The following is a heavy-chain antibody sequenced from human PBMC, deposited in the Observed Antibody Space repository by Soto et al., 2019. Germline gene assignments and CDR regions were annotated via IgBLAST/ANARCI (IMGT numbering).Heavy chain of an antibody. Sequence: SVKVSCKASGGNFKTYSFIWVRQAPGQGLEWMGGIYPILDTANYAQKFQGRVTMSADKSTSTAYMELSSLRSEDTAIYYCASSYGSGYRAFDYWGQGALVTVS. CDR2: IYPILDTA. D-gene: IGHD3-10*01. J-gene: IGHJ4*02. V-gene: IGHV1-69*08. CDR1: GGNFKTYS. CDR3: ASSYGSGYRAFDY.